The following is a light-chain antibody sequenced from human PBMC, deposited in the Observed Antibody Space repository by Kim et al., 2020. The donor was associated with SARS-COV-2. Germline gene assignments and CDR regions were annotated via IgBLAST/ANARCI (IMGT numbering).Light chain of an antibody. J-gene: IGKJ1*01. CDR2: WAS. V-gene: IGKV4-1*01. CDR3: QQYYSAPWT. Sequence: RATINCKSSQSVLYSSNNKNYLAWFQQKPGQPPKLLIYWASTRESGVPDRFSGSGSGTDFTLTISSLQAEDVAVYYCQQYYSAPWTFGQGTKVEIQ. CDR1: QSVLYSSNNKNY.